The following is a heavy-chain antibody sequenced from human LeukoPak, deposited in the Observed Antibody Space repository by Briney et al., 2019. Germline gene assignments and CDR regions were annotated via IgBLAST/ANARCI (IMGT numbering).Heavy chain of an antibody. CDR1: GGSISSYY. CDR2: IYYSGST. D-gene: IGHD3-16*01. V-gene: IGHV4-59*01. Sequence: SETLSLTCTVSGGSISSYYWSWIRQPPGKGLEWIGYIYYSGSTNYNPSLKSRVTISVDTSKNQFSLKLSSVTAADTAVYYCARDENFGYPNWFDPWGQGTLVTVSS. CDR3: ARDENFGYPNWFDP. J-gene: IGHJ5*02.